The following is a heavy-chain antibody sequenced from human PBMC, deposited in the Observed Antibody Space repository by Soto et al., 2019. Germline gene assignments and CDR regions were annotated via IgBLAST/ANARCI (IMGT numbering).Heavy chain of an antibody. V-gene: IGHV3-53*01. CDR3: AREVVGNADY. D-gene: IGHD1-26*01. CDR1: GFTVISNY. J-gene: IGHJ4*02. Sequence: GGSLRLSCAASGFTVISNYMSWVRQAPGKGLEWVSVIYSGGSTYYADSVKGRFTISRDNSKDTLYLQMNSLRAEDTAVYYCAREVVGNADYWGQGTLVTVSS. CDR2: IYSGGST.